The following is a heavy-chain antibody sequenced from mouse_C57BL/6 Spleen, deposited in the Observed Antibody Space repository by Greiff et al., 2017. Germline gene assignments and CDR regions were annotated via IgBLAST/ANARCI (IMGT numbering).Heavy chain of an antibody. CDR1: GYTFTSSG. J-gene: IGHJ4*01. CDR2: IYPRSGNT. Sequence: VQLQQSGAELARPGASVKLSCKASGYTFTSSGISWVKQRTGQGLEWIGEIYPRSGNTYYNEKFKGKATLTADKSSSTAYMELRSLTSEDSAVYFCAREGPITTVVDYYAMDYWGQGTSVTVSS. D-gene: IGHD1-1*01. CDR3: AREGPITTVVDYYAMDY. V-gene: IGHV1-81*01.